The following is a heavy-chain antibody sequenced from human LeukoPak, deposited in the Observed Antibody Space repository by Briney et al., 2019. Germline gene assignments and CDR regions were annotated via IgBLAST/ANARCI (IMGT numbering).Heavy chain of an antibody. CDR3: AKSGGQFDYYYYYGMDV. CDR2: ISWNSGSI. V-gene: IGHV3-9*01. CDR1: GFTFDDYA. D-gene: IGHD3-16*01. Sequence: SLRLSCAASGFTFDDYAMHWVRQAPGKGLEWVSGISWNSGSIGYADSVKGRFTISRDNAKNSLYLQMNSLRAEDTALYYCAKSGGQFDYYYYYGMDVWGQGTTVTVSS. J-gene: IGHJ6*02.